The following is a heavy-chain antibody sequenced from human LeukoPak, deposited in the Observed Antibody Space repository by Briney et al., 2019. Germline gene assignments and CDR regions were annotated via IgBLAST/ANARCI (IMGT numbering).Heavy chain of an antibody. D-gene: IGHD1-26*01. Sequence: GGSLRLSCAASGFTFSIYEMNWVRRAPGKGLEWVSSISESGDTTHYADSVKGRFTISRDNAQNTLYLQMNTLRAEDTALYYCAKQWVDCWGQGTLVTVSS. J-gene: IGHJ4*02. CDR1: GFTFSIYE. CDR2: ISESGDTT. V-gene: IGHV3-23*01. CDR3: AKQWVDC.